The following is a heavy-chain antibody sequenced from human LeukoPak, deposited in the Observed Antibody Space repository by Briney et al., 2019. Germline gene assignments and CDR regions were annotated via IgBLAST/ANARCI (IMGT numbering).Heavy chain of an antibody. J-gene: IGHJ5*02. V-gene: IGHV1-69*13. CDR2: IIPIFGTA. CDR1: GYTFTSYG. D-gene: IGHD6-19*01. Sequence: ASVKVSCKASGYTFTSYGISWVRQAPGQGLEWMGGIIPIFGTANYAQKFQGGVTITADESTSTAYMELSSLRSEDTAVYYCARGGAVADYNWFDPWGQGTLVTVSS. CDR3: ARGGAVADYNWFDP.